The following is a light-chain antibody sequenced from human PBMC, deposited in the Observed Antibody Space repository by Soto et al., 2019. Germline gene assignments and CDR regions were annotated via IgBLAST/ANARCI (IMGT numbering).Light chain of an antibody. J-gene: IGLJ3*02. CDR3: ATWDDSLSGWV. CDR1: NSNIGNNF. V-gene: IGLV1-47*02. Sequence: QAVVTQPPSTSGTPGQRVTISCSGSNSNIGNNFVYWYQHLPGTTPKLLIFSHNQRPSGVPDRFSGSKSGTSASLAISGLRSEDESDYYCATWDDSLSGWVFGGGTKLTVL. CDR2: SHN.